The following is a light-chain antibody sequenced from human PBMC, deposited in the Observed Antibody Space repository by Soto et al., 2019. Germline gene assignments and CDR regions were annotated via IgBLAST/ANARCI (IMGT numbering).Light chain of an antibody. CDR3: CSYAGRYTPYV. CDR2: DVT. CDR1: SSDVGGYNY. J-gene: IGLJ1*01. V-gene: IGLV2-11*01. Sequence: QSALTQPRSVSGSPGQSITISCSGTSSDVGGYNYVSWYQQHPGKAPKLIIYDVTKRPSGVPDCFSGSKSGNTASLTISGLQAEDEADYYCCSYAGRYTPYVFATGTKLTVL.